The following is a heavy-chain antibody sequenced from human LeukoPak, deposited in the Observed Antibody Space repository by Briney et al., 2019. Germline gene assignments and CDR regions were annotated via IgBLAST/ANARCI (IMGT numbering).Heavy chain of an antibody. J-gene: IGHJ6*02. Sequence: ASVKVSCKASGYSFTSNYIHWVRQAPGQGLEWMGMIYPRDGSTSYAQKLQGRVTMTTDTSTSTAYMELRSLRSDDTAVYYCAREVGEDGSQRMAYYYGMDVWGQGTTVTVSS. D-gene: IGHD1-26*01. CDR3: AREVGEDGSQRMAYYYGMDV. CDR2: IYPRDGST. CDR1: GYSFTSNY. V-gene: IGHV1-46*01.